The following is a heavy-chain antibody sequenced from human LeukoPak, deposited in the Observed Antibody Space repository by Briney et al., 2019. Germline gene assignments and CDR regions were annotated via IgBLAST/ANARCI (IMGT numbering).Heavy chain of an antibody. CDR2: IYYSGST. Sequence: PSETLSLTCTVSGGSISSYYWSWIRQPPGKGLEWIGYIYYSGSTNYNPSLKSRVTISVDTSKNQFSLKLTSVTAADTALYYCARGDDSSGYCAFDIWGQGTMVTVSS. CDR1: GGSISSYY. J-gene: IGHJ3*02. V-gene: IGHV4-59*01. D-gene: IGHD3-22*01. CDR3: ARGDDSSGYCAFDI.